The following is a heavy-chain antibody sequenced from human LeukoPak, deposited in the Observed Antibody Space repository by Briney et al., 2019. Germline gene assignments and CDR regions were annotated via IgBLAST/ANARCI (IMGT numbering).Heavy chain of an antibody. CDR1: GFTFDDYA. Sequence: PGGSLRLSCAASGFTFDDYAMHWVRQAPGKGLEWVSGVSWNSGSIDYADSVKGRFTISRDNAKRSLYLQMNSLRAEDTALYYCAKDKFGGDQQLVRGYDYWGQGTLVTVSS. CDR3: AKDKFGGDQQLVRGYDY. D-gene: IGHD6-13*01. CDR2: VSWNSGSI. J-gene: IGHJ4*02. V-gene: IGHV3-9*01.